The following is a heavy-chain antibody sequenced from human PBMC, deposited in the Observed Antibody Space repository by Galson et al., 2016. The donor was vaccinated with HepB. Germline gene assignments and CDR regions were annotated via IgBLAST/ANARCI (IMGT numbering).Heavy chain of an antibody. D-gene: IGHD6-6*01. Sequence: SLRLSCAASGFTFSSYAMSWVRQAPGKGLEWVSAITGSGGSTYYEDSVKGRFTISRDNSKKTLYLPLNSLRAEDTAVYYCAKGAILTAGRPWYFHYWGQGTLVTVSS. CDR1: GFTFSSYA. CDR2: ITGSGGST. CDR3: AKGAILTAGRPWYFHY. V-gene: IGHV3-23*01. J-gene: IGHJ4*02.